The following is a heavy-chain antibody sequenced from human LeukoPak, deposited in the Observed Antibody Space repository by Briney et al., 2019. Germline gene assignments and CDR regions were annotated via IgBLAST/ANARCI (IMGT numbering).Heavy chain of an antibody. CDR2: IDYREST. Sequence: SETLSLTCAVYGGSFSGYYWGWIRQPPGKGLGWIGEIDYRESTNYNPSLKSRVTISVDMSKNQFSLKLSSVTAADTAVYYCARRHKAFVVVVAATGGAFDIWGQGTMVTVSS. D-gene: IGHD2-15*01. CDR3: ARRHKAFVVVVAATGGAFDI. V-gene: IGHV4-34*01. J-gene: IGHJ3*02. CDR1: GGSFSGYY.